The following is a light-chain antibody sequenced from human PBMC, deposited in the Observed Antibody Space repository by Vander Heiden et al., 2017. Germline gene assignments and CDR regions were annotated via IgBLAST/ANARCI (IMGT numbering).Light chain of an antibody. J-gene: IGKJ1*01. CDR2: KAS. CDR3: QHYNTYPWT. CDR1: QGISSW. V-gene: IGKV1-5*03. Sequence: DIQMTQSPSILSASVGDRVTITCRASQGISSWLAWYQQRPGKAPKLLIYKASSLESGVPSRFSGSGSGTEFTLTISSLQPDDFATYYCQHYNTYPWTFGQGTKVETK.